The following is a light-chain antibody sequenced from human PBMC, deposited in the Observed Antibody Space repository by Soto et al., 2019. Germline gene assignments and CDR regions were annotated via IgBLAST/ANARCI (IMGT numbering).Light chain of an antibody. CDR2: ADN. J-gene: IGLJ2*01. CDR3: QSYDGRRSAVI. CDR1: SSNIGAGYD. Sequence: QSVLTQTPSVSGAPGQKITMPWTGSSSNIGAGYDLHWYQQVPGAAPRLLIYADNNRPSGVPDRFSASKSGTSASLAITGLQGEDEANYYCQSYDGRRSAVIFGAGTKLTDL. V-gene: IGLV1-40*01.